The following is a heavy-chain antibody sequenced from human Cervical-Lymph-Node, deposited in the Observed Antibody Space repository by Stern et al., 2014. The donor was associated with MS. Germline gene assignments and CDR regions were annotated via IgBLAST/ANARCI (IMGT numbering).Heavy chain of an antibody. J-gene: IGHJ3*02. CDR2: IYPGDSDT. Sequence: VQLVQSGAEVKKSGESLKISCKGPGYSFSSHWIAWVRQKPGKGLEWMGIIYPGDSDTRHSPSFQGHVSISVDKSSSTAYLQWSSLTDSDTAIYYCARQGNYHDSHAFDIWGQGTMVIVSS. CDR3: ARQGNYHDSHAFDI. V-gene: IGHV5-51*01. D-gene: IGHD3-22*01. CDR1: GYSFSSHW.